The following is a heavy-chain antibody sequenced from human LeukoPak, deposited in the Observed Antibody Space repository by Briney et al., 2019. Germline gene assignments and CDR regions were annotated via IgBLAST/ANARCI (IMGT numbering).Heavy chain of an antibody. CDR2: IYAGDSDT. D-gene: IGHD3-10*01. CDR1: GYTFSNYW. V-gene: IGHV5-51*01. J-gene: IGHJ5*02. Sequence: GESLKISXKVSGYTFSNYWITWVRQKPGKGLEWMGIIYAGDSDTRYSPSFQGQVTISVDKSINTAYLEWRSLEPSDTAMYYCARRPTLYASGTYFDWFDPWGQGTLVTVSS. CDR3: ARRPTLYASGTYFDWFDP.